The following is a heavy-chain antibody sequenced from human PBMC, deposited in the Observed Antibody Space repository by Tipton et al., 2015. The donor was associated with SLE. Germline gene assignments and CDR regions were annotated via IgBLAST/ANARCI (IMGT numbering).Heavy chain of an antibody. Sequence: SLRLSCAASGFTFSDAWMSWVRQAPGKGLEWVGRIKTETDGGTTDYAAPVKGRFTISRDDSKNTLYLQMNSLKTEDTAVYYCSSLSTGDWGQGALVTVSS. CDR2: IKTETDGGTT. CDR3: SSLSTGD. J-gene: IGHJ4*02. D-gene: IGHD4-17*01. CDR1: GFTFSDAW. V-gene: IGHV3-15*01.